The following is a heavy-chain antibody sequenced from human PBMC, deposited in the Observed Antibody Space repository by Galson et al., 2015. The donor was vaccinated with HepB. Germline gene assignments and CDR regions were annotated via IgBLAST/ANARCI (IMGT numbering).Heavy chain of an antibody. CDR3: ARDRRGGNYCRSSTSCSYFDY. V-gene: IGHV4-4*07. Sequence: ETLSLTCIVSGGSINNYYWSWIRQPAGKGLEWIGRIYVGGSTSDNPSLKSRVTLSADTSKNQPSLKLTSLTAADTAVYYCARDRRGGNYCRSSTSCSYFDYWGHGALVTVSS. J-gene: IGHJ4*01. D-gene: IGHD2-2*01. CDR1: GGSINNYY. CDR2: IYVGGST.